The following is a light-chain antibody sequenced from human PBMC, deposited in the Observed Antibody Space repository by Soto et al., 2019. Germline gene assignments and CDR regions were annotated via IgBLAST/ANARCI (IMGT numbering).Light chain of an antibody. Sequence: DIQMTQSPSSLSASVGDRVTITCRASQSISSYLNWYQQKPGKAPKLLIYAASSLQSGVPSRFSGSGSGTDVTLTIRSLQPEDFATYYCQQGYSTPPTFGQGTKVEIK. J-gene: IGKJ1*01. V-gene: IGKV1-39*01. CDR2: AAS. CDR1: QSISSY. CDR3: QQGYSTPPT.